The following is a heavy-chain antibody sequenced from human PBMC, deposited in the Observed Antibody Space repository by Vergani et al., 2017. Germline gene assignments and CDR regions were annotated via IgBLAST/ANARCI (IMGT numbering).Heavy chain of an antibody. J-gene: IGHJ4*01. CDR2: IRPKTDGETT. Sequence: EVQPVESGGGLVKPGGSLRLSCTTSGFTFSSAWMSWVRQAPGKGLEWVARIRPKTDGETTDYAAPVKGRFTISRDDSKNTLYLQMDSLKTADTAVYYCAAPTKFELRYYFDYWGHGALVTVAS. CDR1: GFTFSSAW. CDR3: AAPTKFELRYYFDY. V-gene: IGHV3-15*01. D-gene: IGHD3-9*01.